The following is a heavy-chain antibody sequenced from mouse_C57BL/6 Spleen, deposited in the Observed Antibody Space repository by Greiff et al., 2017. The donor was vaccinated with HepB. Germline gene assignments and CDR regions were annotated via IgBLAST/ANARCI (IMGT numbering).Heavy chain of an antibody. CDR3: AKEGEKSYGSSLYYAMDY. CDR1: GYTFTSYW. CDR2: IDPSDSET. Sequence: QVQLQQPGAELVRPGSSVKLSCKASGYTFTSYWLHWVKQRPIQGLEWIGNIDPSDSETHYNQKFKDKATLTVDKSSSTAYMQLSSLTSEDSAVYYCAKEGEKSYGSSLYYAMDYWGQGTSVTVSS. D-gene: IGHD1-1*01. V-gene: IGHV1-52*01. J-gene: IGHJ4*01.